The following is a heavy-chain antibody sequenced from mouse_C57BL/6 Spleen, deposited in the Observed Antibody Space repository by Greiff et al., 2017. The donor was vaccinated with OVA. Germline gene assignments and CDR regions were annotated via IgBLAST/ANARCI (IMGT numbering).Heavy chain of an antibody. CDR3: ARSCDDGYYWYFDV. Sequence: VKLVESGPELVKPGASVKISCKASGYAFSSSWMNWVKQRPGKGLEWIGRIYPGDGDTNYNGKFKGKATLTADKSSSTAYMQLSSLTSEDSAVYFCARSCDDGYYWYFDVWGTGTTVTVSS. D-gene: IGHD2-3*01. CDR1: GYAFSSSW. CDR2: IYPGDGDT. J-gene: IGHJ1*03. V-gene: IGHV1-82*01.